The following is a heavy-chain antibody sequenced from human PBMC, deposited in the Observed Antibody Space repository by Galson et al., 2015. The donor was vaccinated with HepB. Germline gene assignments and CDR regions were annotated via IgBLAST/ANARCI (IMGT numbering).Heavy chain of an antibody. V-gene: IGHV4-39*01. CDR3: ARRGGHSYYYYGLDV. D-gene: IGHD3-16*01. CDR2: IYYSGST. Sequence: ETMSLTCTVSGGSISSGTYYWGWIRQPPGKGLEWIGSIYYSGSTFYNASLKSRVTISRDTSNNQFSLKLSSVSAADTAVYFCARRGGHSYYYYGLDVWGQETTVTVSS. J-gene: IGHJ6*02. CDR1: GGSISSGTYY.